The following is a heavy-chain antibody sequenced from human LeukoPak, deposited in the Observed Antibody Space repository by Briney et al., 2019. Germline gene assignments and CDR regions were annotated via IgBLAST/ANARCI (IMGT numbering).Heavy chain of an antibody. J-gene: IGHJ4*02. V-gene: IGHV4-34*01. CDR1: GGSFSGYY. CDR3: ARGLRDGYTLLYFDY. CDR2: INHSGST. D-gene: IGHD5-24*01. Sequence: PSETLSLTCAVYGGSFSGYYWSWIRQPPGKGLEWIGEINHSGSTNYNPSLKSRVTISVDTSKNQFSMKLSSVTAADTAVYFCARGLRDGYTLLYFDYWGQGTLVTVSS.